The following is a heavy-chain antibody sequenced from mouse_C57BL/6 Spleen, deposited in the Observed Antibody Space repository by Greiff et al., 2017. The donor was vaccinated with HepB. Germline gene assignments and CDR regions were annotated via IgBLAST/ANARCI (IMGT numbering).Heavy chain of an antibody. CDR2: IYPRDGST. Sequence: VQLQQSGPELVKPGASVKLSCKASGYTFTSYDINWVKQRPGQGLEWIGWIYPRDGSTKYNEKFKGKATLTVDTSSSTAYMELHSLTSEDSAVYFCARRTTVVANYFDYWGQGTTLTVSS. CDR3: ARRTTVVANYFDY. V-gene: IGHV1-85*01. CDR1: GYTFTSYD. J-gene: IGHJ2*01. D-gene: IGHD1-1*01.